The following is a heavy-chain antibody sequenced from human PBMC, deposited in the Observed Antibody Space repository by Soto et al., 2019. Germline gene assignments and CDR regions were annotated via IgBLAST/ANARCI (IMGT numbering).Heavy chain of an antibody. CDR3: ARTLPPIDY. D-gene: IGHD1-26*01. V-gene: IGHV1-18*01. J-gene: IGHJ4*02. Sequence: QVQLVQSGAEVKKPGASVKVSCKASGYTFTSYGISWVRQAPGQGLEWMGWFNAYNGNTHSAQKLQGXXTXSTDTSTSTAYMELRSLRSDDTAVYYCARTLPPIDYWGQGTLVTVSS. CDR1: GYTFTSYG. CDR2: FNAYNGNT.